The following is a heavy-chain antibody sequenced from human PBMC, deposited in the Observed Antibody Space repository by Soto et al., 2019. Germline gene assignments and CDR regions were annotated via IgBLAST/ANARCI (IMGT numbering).Heavy chain of an antibody. CDR3: ARAAYDILTGLYNGGAFDI. Sequence: ASVKVSCKAIGYSFTSHYMHWVRQAPGQGLEWMGTIYPGGVNIGYAQKFKGRVTMTKDTSTSTVYMELNSLTSEDTAVYYCARAAYDILTGLYNGGAFDIWGQGTMVTVSS. CDR2: IYPGGVNI. V-gene: IGHV1-46*03. CDR1: GYSFTSHY. J-gene: IGHJ3*02. D-gene: IGHD3-9*01.